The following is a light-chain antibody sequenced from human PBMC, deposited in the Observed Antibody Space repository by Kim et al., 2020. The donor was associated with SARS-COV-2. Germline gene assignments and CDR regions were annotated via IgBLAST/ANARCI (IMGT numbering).Light chain of an antibody. CDR3: QKYNNAPWT. CDR2: AAS. CDR1: QDIINY. Sequence: DIQMTQSPSSLSASVGDRVTITCRASQDIINYLVWYQQKPGKVPKMLIYAASILQSGVPSRFSGSGSGTEFTLTISSLQPEDVATYYCQKYNNAPWTFGQGTKV. J-gene: IGKJ1*01. V-gene: IGKV1-27*01.